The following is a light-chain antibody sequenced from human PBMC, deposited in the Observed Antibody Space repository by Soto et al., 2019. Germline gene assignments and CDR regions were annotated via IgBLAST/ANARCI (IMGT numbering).Light chain of an antibody. Sequence: EIVLTQSPGTLSLSPGERATLSCRASQSLSSNHLGWYLDWSQQNPGQTPRLLIYSTSSSGTGIPDRFSGSGSATAFTLTISRLEPDDVAVYYCQQYGSSYPITFGQGTRLEIK. CDR3: QQYGSSYPIT. V-gene: IGKV3-20*01. CDR2: STS. CDR1: QSLSSNH. J-gene: IGKJ5*01.